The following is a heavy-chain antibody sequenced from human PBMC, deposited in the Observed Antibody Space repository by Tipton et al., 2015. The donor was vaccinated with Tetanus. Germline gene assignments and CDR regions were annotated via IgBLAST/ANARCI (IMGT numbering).Heavy chain of an antibody. Sequence: TLSLTCTVSGGSVSSGAYCWSWIRQHPGKGLESIGCISSRGSTYYNPSLTSRVTMSVDTSRNQFSLRLSSVTAADTAEYYCARHNSGYFTFFDSWGQGILVTVSS. CDR2: ISSRGST. D-gene: IGHD3-22*01. CDR3: ARHNSGYFTFFDS. CDR1: GGSVSSGAYC. V-gene: IGHV4-31*03. J-gene: IGHJ4*02.